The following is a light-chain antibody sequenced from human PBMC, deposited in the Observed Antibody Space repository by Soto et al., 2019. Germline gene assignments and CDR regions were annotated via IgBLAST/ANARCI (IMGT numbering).Light chain of an antibody. CDR1: ESVTSSY. CDR3: QHYGASPPPYT. Sequence: EIVLTQSPGTLSLSPGESATLSCRATESVTSSYLAWYQQKPGQAPRLLIYGATNRATGIPDRFSGSESGTDFTLTISSLEPDDSAVYYCQHYGASPPPYTFGQGTKLEIK. V-gene: IGKV3-20*01. CDR2: GAT. J-gene: IGKJ2*01.